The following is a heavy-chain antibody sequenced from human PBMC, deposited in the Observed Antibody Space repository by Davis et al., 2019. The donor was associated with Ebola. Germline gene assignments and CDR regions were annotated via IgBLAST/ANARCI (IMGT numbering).Heavy chain of an antibody. CDR1: GFTFSSYW. CDR2: IDSDGSIT. Sequence: GESLKISCAASGFTFSSYWMHWVRQAPGEGLVWVSRIDSDGSITRYADSVKGRFTISRDNAKNTLYLQMNSLRAEDTAVYYCARSLKGASVSTYYGMDAWGQGTLVTVSS. CDR3: ARSLKGASVSTYYGMDA. J-gene: IGHJ6*02. V-gene: IGHV3-74*01. D-gene: IGHD3-16*02.